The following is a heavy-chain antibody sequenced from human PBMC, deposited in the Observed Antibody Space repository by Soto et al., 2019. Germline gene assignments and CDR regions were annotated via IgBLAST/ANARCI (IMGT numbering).Heavy chain of an antibody. CDR3: ARGGCSGGSCYRPFFSD. CDR1: GGSFSDYY. J-gene: IGHJ4*02. CDR2: INHSGST. V-gene: IGHV4-34*02. Sequence: QVQLQQWGAGLLKPSETLSLTCAVYGGSFSDYYWSWIRQPPGKGLEWIGEINHSGSTIYNPSLKSRVTRSVDTSKIQFSLNLTSVTAADTAVYYCARGGCSGGSCYRPFFSDWGQGTLVTVSS. D-gene: IGHD2-15*01.